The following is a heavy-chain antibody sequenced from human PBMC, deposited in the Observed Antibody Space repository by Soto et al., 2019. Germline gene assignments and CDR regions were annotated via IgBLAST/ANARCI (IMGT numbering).Heavy chain of an antibody. J-gene: IGHJ4*02. CDR1: GFTFSSYW. Sequence: GSLRLSCTASGFTFSSYWMHWVRQAPGKGLVWVLRIISDSSSTYYADSVKGRFTISRDNSKNTLYLQMSSLRAEDTAVYFCAKGVDGPHCTRTSCLFYFDYWGQGALVTVSS. V-gene: IGHV3-74*01. CDR3: AKGVDGPHCTRTSCLFYFDY. CDR2: IISDSSST. D-gene: IGHD2-2*01.